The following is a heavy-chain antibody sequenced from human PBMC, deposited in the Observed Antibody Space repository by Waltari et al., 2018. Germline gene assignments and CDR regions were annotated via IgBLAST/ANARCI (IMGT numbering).Heavy chain of an antibody. D-gene: IGHD2-8*01. Sequence: QVELVESGGGVVQPGGSLRLSCAVSGFRYRSYAMHWIRQAPGKGLEWVATISLDGSQTFYTDAVKGRFTISRDNSENTLSLQINSVTPADTALYFCAKAAVGMNYATVGFFQHWGQGTPVIVSS. CDR3: AKAAVGMNYATVGFFQH. J-gene: IGHJ1*01. CDR2: ISLDGSQT. CDR1: GFRYRSYA. V-gene: IGHV3-30*04.